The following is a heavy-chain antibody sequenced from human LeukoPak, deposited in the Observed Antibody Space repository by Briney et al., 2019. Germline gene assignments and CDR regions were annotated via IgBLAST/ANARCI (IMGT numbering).Heavy chain of an antibody. CDR2: LIPIFGTA. V-gene: IGHV1-69*13. Sequence: ASVKVSCKASGGTFSSYAISWVRQAPGQGLEWMGGLIPIFGTANYAQKFQGRVTITADESTSTAYMELSSLRSEDTAVYYCARAKVVCSSTSCGYYYGMDVWGQGTTVTVSS. J-gene: IGHJ6*02. D-gene: IGHD2-2*01. CDR3: ARAKVVCSSTSCGYYYGMDV. CDR1: GGTFSSYA.